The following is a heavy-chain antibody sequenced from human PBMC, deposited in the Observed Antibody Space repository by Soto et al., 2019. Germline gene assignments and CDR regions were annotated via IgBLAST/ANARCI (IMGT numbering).Heavy chain of an antibody. D-gene: IGHD3-22*01. CDR3: ARGHDCSVPSGY. Sequence: GGSLRLSCAASGFTFSSYGMHWVRQAPGKGLEWVAVIWYDGSNKYYADSVKGRFTISRDNSKNTLYLQMNSLRAEDTAVYYCARGHDCSVPSGYWGQGTLVTV. CDR2: IWYDGSNK. CDR1: GFTFSSYG. J-gene: IGHJ4*02. V-gene: IGHV3-33*01.